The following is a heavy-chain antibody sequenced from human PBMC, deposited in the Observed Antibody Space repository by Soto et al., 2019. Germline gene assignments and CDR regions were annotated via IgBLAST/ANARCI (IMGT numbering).Heavy chain of an antibody. CDR3: ARAVVVVATTPGRFDP. CDR1: GGSFSGYY. Sequence: SETLSLTCAVYGGSFSGYYWSWIRQPPGKGLEWIGEINHSGSTNYNPSLKSRVTISVDTSKNQFSLKLSSVTAADTAVYYCARAVVVVATTPGRFDPGGQGTRVTVSS. D-gene: IGHD2-15*01. V-gene: IGHV4-34*01. J-gene: IGHJ5*02. CDR2: INHSGST.